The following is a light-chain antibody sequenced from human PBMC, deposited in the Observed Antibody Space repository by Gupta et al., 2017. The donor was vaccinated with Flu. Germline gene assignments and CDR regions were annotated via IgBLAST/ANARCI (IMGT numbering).Light chain of an antibody. CDR3: QQRSNWHT. CDR2: DAS. Sequence: EIVLTQSPATLSLSPGERATRSCRASQSVSSYLAWYQQKPGQAPRLLIYDASNRATGIPARFSGSGSGTDFTLTSSSREPEDFAVYYWQQRSNWHTFGHGTKVDIK. V-gene: IGKV3-11*01. CDR1: QSVSSY. J-gene: IGKJ3*01.